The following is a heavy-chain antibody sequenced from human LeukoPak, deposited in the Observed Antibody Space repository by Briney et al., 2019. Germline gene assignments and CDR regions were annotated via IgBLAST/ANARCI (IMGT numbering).Heavy chain of an antibody. V-gene: IGHV3-74*01. J-gene: IGHJ4*02. D-gene: IGHD3-9*01. CDR2: LNSDGSST. CDR1: GFTFSNYW. CDR3: ARGDLTSFFPDY. Sequence: GGSLRLSCAACGFTFSNYWMHWVRQAPGKGLVWVSRLNSDGSSTSYADSVRGRFTISRDNAEKTVYLQMNSLRAEDTAVYYCARGDLTSFFPDYWGQGTLVTVSS.